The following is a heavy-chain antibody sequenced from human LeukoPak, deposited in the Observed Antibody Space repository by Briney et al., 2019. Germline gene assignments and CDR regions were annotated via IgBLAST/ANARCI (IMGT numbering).Heavy chain of an antibody. D-gene: IGHD3-10*01. CDR1: GYTFTSYY. CDR2: INPSGGST. V-gene: IGHV1-46*01. Sequence: ASVKVSCKASGYTFTSYYMHWVRQAPGQGLEWMGIINPSGGSTSYAQKFQGRVTMTRDTSTSTVYMELSSLRSEDTAVYYCARNPVRANYYYYYYMDVWGKGTTVTVSS. J-gene: IGHJ6*03. CDR3: ARNPVRANYYYYYYMDV.